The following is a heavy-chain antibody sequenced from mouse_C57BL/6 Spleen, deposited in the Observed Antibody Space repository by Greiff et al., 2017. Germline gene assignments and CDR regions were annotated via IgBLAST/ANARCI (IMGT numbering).Heavy chain of an antibody. CDR2: INPNNGGT. D-gene: IGHD1-1*01. Sequence: VQLKQSGPELVKPGASVKIPCKASGYTFTDYNMDWVKQSHGKSLEWIGDINPNNGGTIYNQKFKGKATLTVDKSSSTAYMELRSLTSEDTAVYYCARLGNYYGSSGYFDVWGTGTTVTVSS. J-gene: IGHJ1*03. CDR3: ARLGNYYGSSGYFDV. CDR1: GYTFTDYN. V-gene: IGHV1-18*01.